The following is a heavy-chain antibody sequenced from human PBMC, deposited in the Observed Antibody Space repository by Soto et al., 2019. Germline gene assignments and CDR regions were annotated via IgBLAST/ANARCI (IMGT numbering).Heavy chain of an antibody. J-gene: IGHJ4*02. CDR1: GFTFSVYG. CDR2: ISSNGGST. D-gene: IGHD3-22*01. CDR3: ARVFYDSSAHYYDY. Sequence: EVQLVESGEGLVQPGGSLRLSCAASGFTFSVYGMHWVRQAPGKGLEYVSAISSNGGSTYYVDSVKGRFTISRDNSRNTLYLEMGSLRAEDTAVYYCARVFYDSSAHYYDYWGQGGLVTVSS. V-gene: IGHV3-64*02.